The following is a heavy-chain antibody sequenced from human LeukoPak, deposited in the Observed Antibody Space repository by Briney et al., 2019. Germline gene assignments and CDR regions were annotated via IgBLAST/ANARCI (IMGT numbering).Heavy chain of an antibody. D-gene: IGHD3-22*01. CDR2: INPNSGGT. CDR1: GYTFTGYY. CDR3: ARDGGPSYYYDSSGSNWFDP. J-gene: IGHJ5*02. V-gene: IGHV1-2*02. Sequence: AAVKVSCKAAGYTFTGYYMRWVRQARGQGLEWMGWINPNSGGTNYAQKVQGRVTMTRDTSTSTVYMELSSLRSEDTAVYYCARDGGPSYYYDSSGSNWFDPWGQGTLVTVSS.